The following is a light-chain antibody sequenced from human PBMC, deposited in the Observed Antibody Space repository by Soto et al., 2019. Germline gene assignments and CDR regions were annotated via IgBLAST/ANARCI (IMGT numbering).Light chain of an antibody. V-gene: IGKV1-5*03. CDR3: QQYNNWPPIT. J-gene: IGKJ5*01. CDR1: QTISSW. Sequence: DIPMTQSPSTLAGSVGDRVTMTCRASQTISSWLAWYQQKPGKAPKLLIYKASTLKSGVPSRFSGSGSGTEFTLTISSLQSEDFAVYYCQQYNNWPPITFGQGTRLEIK. CDR2: KAS.